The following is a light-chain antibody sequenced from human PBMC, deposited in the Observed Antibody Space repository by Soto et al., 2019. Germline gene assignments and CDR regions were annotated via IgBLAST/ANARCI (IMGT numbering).Light chain of an antibody. Sequence: QPVLTQPPSVSGSPGQTVTISCTRSSSNIGAAYDVHWYQHLPGTAPKLLIYGNNNRPSGVPDRFSVSKSGTSASLAITGLQAEDEADYYCQSYDSSLGGWVFGGGTKLTVL. CDR3: QSYDSSLGGWV. J-gene: IGLJ3*02. CDR2: GNN. V-gene: IGLV1-40*01. CDR1: SSNIGAAYD.